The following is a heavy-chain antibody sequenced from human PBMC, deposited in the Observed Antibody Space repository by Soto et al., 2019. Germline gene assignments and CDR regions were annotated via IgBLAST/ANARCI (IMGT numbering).Heavy chain of an antibody. CDR1: GYTFTSYG. CDR3: ARTVEYSYGYYYYYGMDA. CDR2: ISAYNGNT. D-gene: IGHD5-18*01. J-gene: IGHJ6*02. Sequence: ASVKVSCKASGYTFTSYGISWVRQAPGQGLEWMGWISAYNGNTNYAQKLQGRVTMTTDTSTSTAYMELRSLRSDDTAVYYCARTVEYSYGYYYYYGMDAWGQGTTVTVSS. V-gene: IGHV1-18*01.